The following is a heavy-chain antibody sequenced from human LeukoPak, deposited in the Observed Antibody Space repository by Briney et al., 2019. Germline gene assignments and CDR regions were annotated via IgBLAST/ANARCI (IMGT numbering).Heavy chain of an antibody. V-gene: IGHV4-59*08. CDR1: GGSIIDFY. CDR3: ARRPDGTSHFDY. J-gene: IGHJ4*02. D-gene: IGHD6-6*01. CDR2: VFYSGST. Sequence: PSETLSLTCTVSGGSIIDFYWSWIRQPPGKGLEWIGNVFYSGSTNYNPSLKSRVTISVDTSKNQFSLKLTSVTAADTAVYYCARRPDGTSHFDYWGQGTLVTVSS.